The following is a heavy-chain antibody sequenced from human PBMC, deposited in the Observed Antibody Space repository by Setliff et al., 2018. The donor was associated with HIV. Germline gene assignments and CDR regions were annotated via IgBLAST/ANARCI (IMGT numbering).Heavy chain of an antibody. Sequence: SETLSLTCSVSGVSVGSGDYYWHWIRQHPEKALEWIGYVFHSGDTYYNPSLKSRISMSVDTSKNQFSLELTSLTAADTAVYYCATRPRIAARPFDYWGQGMLVTVSS. CDR3: ATRPRIAARPFDY. D-gene: IGHD6-6*01. CDR2: VFHSGDT. J-gene: IGHJ4*02. V-gene: IGHV4-31*03. CDR1: GVSVGSGDYY.